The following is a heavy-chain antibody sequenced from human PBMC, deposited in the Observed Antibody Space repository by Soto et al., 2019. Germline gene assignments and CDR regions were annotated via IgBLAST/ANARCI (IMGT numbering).Heavy chain of an antibody. Sequence: QVQLVQSGAEVKKPGGSVKVSCKASGYTFTNYGVTWVRQAPGQGLEWMGWISAYNGNTNYAQNLQGRVIMTTDTSTSTAYMELKSLRSDDSAVYYPARGELGSDFDYWGLGTLVTVSS. D-gene: IGHD7-27*01. CDR3: ARGELGSDFDY. J-gene: IGHJ4*02. CDR1: GYTFTNYG. CDR2: ISAYNGNT. V-gene: IGHV1-18*01.